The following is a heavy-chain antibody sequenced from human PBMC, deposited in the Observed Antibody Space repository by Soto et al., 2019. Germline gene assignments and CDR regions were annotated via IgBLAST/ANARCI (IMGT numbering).Heavy chain of an antibody. CDR1: GGTFSSYT. CDR3: AREERSGWYGLSWY. Sequence: SVKVSCKASGGTFSSYTISWVRQAPGQGLEWMGRIIPILGIANYAQKFQGRVTITADKSTSTAYMELSSLRSGDTAVYYCAREERSGWYGLSWYWGQGTLVTVSS. V-gene: IGHV1-69*04. J-gene: IGHJ4*02. CDR2: IIPILGIA. D-gene: IGHD6-19*01.